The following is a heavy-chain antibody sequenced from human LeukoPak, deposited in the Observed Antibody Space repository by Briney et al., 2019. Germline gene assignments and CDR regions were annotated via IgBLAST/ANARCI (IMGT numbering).Heavy chain of an antibody. CDR2: IYTSGST. D-gene: IGHD6-13*01. V-gene: IGHV4-61*02. J-gene: IGHJ6*03. Sequence: SETLSLTCTVSGGSISSGSYYWSWIRQPAGKGLEWIGRIYTSGSTHYNPSLKSRVTISVDTSKNQFSLKLSSVTAADTAVYYCARVRSEYSSRLSGQDYYYYMDVWGKGTTVTVSS. CDR1: GGSISSGSYY. CDR3: ARVRSEYSSRLSGQDYYYYMDV.